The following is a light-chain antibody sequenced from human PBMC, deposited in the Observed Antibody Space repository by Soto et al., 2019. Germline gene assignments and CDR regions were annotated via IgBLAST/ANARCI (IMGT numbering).Light chain of an antibody. CDR3: QQFESSVT. Sequence: EIVLTQSPGSLSLSTGERATLSCRASQSVSSTFFAWYQQRPGQAPRLLMYGASSKATGIPERFSGSGSGTDFTLTISRLEPEDFAVYYCQQFESSVTFGQVTKVEIK. V-gene: IGKV3-20*01. J-gene: IGKJ1*01. CDR1: QSVSSTF. CDR2: GAS.